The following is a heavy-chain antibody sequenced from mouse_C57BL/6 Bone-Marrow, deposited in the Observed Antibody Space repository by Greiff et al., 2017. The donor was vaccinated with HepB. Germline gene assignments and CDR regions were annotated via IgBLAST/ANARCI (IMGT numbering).Heavy chain of an antibody. CDR3: TSEGYYCDPYYAMDY. Sequence: EVKVVESGEGLVKPGGSLKLSCAASGFTFSSYAMSWVRQTPEKRLEWVAYISSGGDYIYYADTVKGRFTISRDNARNTLYLQMSSLKSEDTAMYYCTSEGYYCDPYYAMDYWGQGTSVTVSS. V-gene: IGHV5-9-1*02. CDR2: ISSGGDYI. D-gene: IGHD1-1*02. CDR1: GFTFSSYA. J-gene: IGHJ4*01.